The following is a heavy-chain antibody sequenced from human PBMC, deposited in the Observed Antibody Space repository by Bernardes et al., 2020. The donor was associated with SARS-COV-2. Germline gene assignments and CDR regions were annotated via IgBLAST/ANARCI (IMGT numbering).Heavy chain of an antibody. J-gene: IGHJ4*02. D-gene: IGHD6-13*01. Sequence: GGSLRLSCAASGFTFDDYGMSWVRQAPGKGLEWVSGINWNGGSTGYADSVKGRFTISRDNAKNSLYLQMNSLRAEDTALYHCASHSTPGIAAGSFDYWGQGTLVTVSS. V-gene: IGHV3-20*01. CDR3: ASHSTPGIAAGSFDY. CDR1: GFTFDDYG. CDR2: INWNGGST.